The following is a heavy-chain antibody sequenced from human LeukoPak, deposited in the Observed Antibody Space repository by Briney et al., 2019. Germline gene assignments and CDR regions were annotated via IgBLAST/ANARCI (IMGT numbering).Heavy chain of an antibody. Sequence: GSSVKVSCKASGGTFSSYAISWVRQARGQGLEWMGGIIPIFGTANYAQRFQGRVTITTDESTSTAYMELSSLRSEDTAVYYCARGTPLDYGDGPVSPYFDYWGQGTLVTVSS. V-gene: IGHV1-69*05. CDR3: ARGTPLDYGDGPVSPYFDY. CDR1: GGTFSSYA. J-gene: IGHJ4*02. CDR2: IIPIFGTA. D-gene: IGHD4-17*01.